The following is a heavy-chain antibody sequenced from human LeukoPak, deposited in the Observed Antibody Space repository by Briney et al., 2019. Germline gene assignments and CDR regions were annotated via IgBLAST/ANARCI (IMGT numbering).Heavy chain of an antibody. V-gene: IGHV1-69*13. CDR3: ARDRPVAGDYYMDV. J-gene: IGHJ6*03. D-gene: IGHD6-19*01. Sequence: ASVKVSCKASGGTFSSYAISWVRQAPGQGLEWMGGIIPIFGTANYAQKFHGRVTITADESTSTAYMELSSLRSEDTAVYYCARDRPVAGDYYMDVWGKGTTVTVSS. CDR1: GGTFSSYA. CDR2: IIPIFGTA.